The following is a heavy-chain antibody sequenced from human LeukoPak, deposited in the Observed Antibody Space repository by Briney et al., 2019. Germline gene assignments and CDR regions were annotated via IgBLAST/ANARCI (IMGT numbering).Heavy chain of an antibody. CDR3: AKDSTIGGYYFDY. CDR2: IYHSGST. CDR1: GGSITSSSYY. V-gene: IGHV4-39*02. J-gene: IGHJ4*02. Sequence: SETLSLTCTVSGGSITSSSYYWGWIRQPPGKGLEWIGTIYHSGSTYYNPSLKSRVTISVDTSKNQFSLKLSSVTAADTAVYFCAKDSTIGGYYFDYWGQGTLVTVSS. D-gene: IGHD3-10*01.